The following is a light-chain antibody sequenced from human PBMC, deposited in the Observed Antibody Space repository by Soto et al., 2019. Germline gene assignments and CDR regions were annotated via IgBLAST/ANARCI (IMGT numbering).Light chain of an antibody. V-gene: IGKV1-5*01. Sequence: DIQMTQSPSTLSASVGDRVTITCRASQSISSWLAWYQQKPGKAPKLLIYDASRLESGVPSRFSGSGSGTEFTLTISSLQPDDFATYYCQQYNSYSPSTFGQGTKVELK. CDR2: DAS. J-gene: IGKJ1*01. CDR3: QQYNSYSPST. CDR1: QSISSW.